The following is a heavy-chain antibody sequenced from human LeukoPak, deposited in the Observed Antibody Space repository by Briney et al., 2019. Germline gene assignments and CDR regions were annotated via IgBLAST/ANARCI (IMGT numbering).Heavy chain of an antibody. Sequence: ASVKVSCKASGYTFTSYDINWVRQAPGQGLEWMGWINPNSGGTNYAQKFQGRVTMTRDTSISTAYMELSRLRSDDTAVYYCASASWNYHWFDPWGQGTLVTVSS. J-gene: IGHJ5*02. CDR2: INPNSGGT. D-gene: IGHD1-7*01. CDR1: GYTFTSYD. CDR3: ASASWNYHWFDP. V-gene: IGHV1-2*02.